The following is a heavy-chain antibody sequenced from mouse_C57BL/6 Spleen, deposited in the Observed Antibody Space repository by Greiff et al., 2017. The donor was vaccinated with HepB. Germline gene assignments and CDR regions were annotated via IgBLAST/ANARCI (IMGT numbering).Heavy chain of an antibody. J-gene: IGHJ1*03. CDR1: GYTFTSYW. CDR2: IDPSDSET. D-gene: IGHD2-1*01. Sequence: QVQLQQPGAEPVRPGSSVKLSCKASGYTFTSYWMHWVKQRPIQGLEWIGNIDPSDSETHYNQKFKDKATLTVDKSSSTAYMQLSSLTSEDSAVYYCARRHYGNWYFDVWGTGTTVTVSS. CDR3: ARRHYGNWYFDV. V-gene: IGHV1-52*01.